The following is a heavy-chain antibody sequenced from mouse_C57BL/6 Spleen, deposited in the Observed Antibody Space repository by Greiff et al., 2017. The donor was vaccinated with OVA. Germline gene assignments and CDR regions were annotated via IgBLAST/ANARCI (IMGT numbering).Heavy chain of an antibody. D-gene: IGHD1-1*01. CDR3: ARGGYGSSYDAMDY. CDR1: GYTFTDHT. V-gene: IGHV1-78*01. CDR2: IYPRDGST. Sequence: VKLVESDAELVKPGASVKISCKVSGYTFTDHTIHWMKQRPEQGLEWIGYIYPRDGSTKYNEKFKGKATLTADKSSSTAYMQLNSLTSEDSAVYFCARGGYGSSYDAMDYWGQGTSVTVSS. J-gene: IGHJ4*01.